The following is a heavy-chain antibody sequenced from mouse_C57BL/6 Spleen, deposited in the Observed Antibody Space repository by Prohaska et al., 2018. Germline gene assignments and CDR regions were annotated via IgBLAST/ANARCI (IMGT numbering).Heavy chain of an antibody. CDR3: ASRGYRGDMDY. CDR2: IDTANGNT. Sequence: NTYMHWVKQWPEQGQEWIGRIDTANGNTKYDPKFQGKATINADTSSNTAYLQLSSLTSEDTAIYYCASRGYRGDMDYWGKGTSVTVSS. CDR1: NTY. V-gene: IGHV14-3*01. D-gene: IGHD3-1*01. J-gene: IGHJ4*01.